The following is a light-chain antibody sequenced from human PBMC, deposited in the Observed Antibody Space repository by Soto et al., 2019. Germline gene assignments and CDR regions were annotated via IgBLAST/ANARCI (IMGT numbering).Light chain of an antibody. V-gene: IGKV1-5*01. CDR1: QSISDY. CDR2: DAS. CDR3: QQYYTYWHM. Sequence: DIQMTQSPSTLSASVGDRAIITCRASQSISDYLAWYQQKPGKAPKLLIYDASNLESGVPSTFSGSGSGTEFTLTISSLQPDDFATYYCQQYYTYWHMFGQGTKVDIK. J-gene: IGKJ1*01.